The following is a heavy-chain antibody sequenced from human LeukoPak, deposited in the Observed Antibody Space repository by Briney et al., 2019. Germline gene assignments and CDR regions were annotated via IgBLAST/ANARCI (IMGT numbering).Heavy chain of an antibody. Sequence: GGSLRLSCAASGFTVSSNYMNWVRQAPGKGLEWVSVIYSGGSTYYADSVKGRFTISRDNSKNTLYLQMNSLRPEDTAVYYCARDSGYGSGNFDYWGQGTLVTVSS. V-gene: IGHV3-53*01. J-gene: IGHJ4*02. CDR3: ARDSGYGSGNFDY. D-gene: IGHD3-10*01. CDR2: IYSGGST. CDR1: GFTVSSNY.